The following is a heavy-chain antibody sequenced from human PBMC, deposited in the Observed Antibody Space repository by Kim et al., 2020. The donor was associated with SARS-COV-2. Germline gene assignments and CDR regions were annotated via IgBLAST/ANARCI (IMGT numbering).Heavy chain of an antibody. D-gene: IGHD5-12*01. V-gene: IGHV4-59*09. Sequence: TYNPSRKSRVTISVDTSKNQFSLKLSAVTAADTAVYYCARGVDSGYDWGYWGQGTLVTVSS. J-gene: IGHJ4*02. CDR3: ARGVDSGYDWGY.